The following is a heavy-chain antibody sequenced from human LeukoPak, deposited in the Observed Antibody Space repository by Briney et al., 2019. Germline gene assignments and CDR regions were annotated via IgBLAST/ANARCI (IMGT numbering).Heavy chain of an antibody. CDR3: VRGGSGKNAFDI. V-gene: IGHV3-23*01. CDR1: GFTFSSYA. D-gene: IGHD3-10*01. J-gene: IGHJ3*02. CDR2: ISGSGGST. Sequence: GGSLRLSCAASGFTFSSYAMSWVRQAPGKGLEWVSAISGSGGSTYYADSVKGRFTISRDNSKNTLYLQMNSLRAEDTAVYYCVRGGSGKNAFDIWGQGTMVTVSS.